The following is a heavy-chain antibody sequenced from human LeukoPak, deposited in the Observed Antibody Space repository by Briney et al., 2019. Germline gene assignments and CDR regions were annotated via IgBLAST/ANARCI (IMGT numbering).Heavy chain of an antibody. V-gene: IGHV4-39*01. CDR1: GGSISSYSYY. D-gene: IGHD3-22*01. CDR3: AAHDSVNSDY. CDR2: FFYSGNS. Sequence: SETLSLTCTVSGGSISSYSYYWGWIRQPPGKGLGWIGNFFYSGNSYYNPSLKSRVTISVDTSKTQFSLKLSSVTAADTAVYYCAAHDSVNSDYWGQGILVTVSS. J-gene: IGHJ4*02.